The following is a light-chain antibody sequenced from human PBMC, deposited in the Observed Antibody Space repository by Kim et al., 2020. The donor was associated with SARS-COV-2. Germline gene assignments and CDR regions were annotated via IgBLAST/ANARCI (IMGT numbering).Light chain of an antibody. J-gene: IGLJ1*01. CDR1: KLGDKY. Sequence: SVSPGKTASFTCSGDKLGDKYAAWYQQKPGQSPGVVIFRDNRRPSGIPERFSGSNSGNTATLTISGTQAMDEADYYCQAWDSSIYVFGTGTKVPS. V-gene: IGLV3-1*01. CDR2: RDN. CDR3: QAWDSSIYV.